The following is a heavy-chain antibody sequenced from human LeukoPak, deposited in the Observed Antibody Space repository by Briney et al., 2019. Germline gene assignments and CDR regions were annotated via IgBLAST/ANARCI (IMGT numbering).Heavy chain of an antibody. D-gene: IGHD1-26*01. CDR1: GFTFDDYA. Sequence: GGFLRLSCAASGFTFDDYAMHWVRHAPGKGLEWVSGISWNSGSIVYADSVKGRFTISRDNAENSLYLQMNSLRAEDMALYYCAKLGSNAFDIWGQGTMVTVSS. CDR3: AKLGSNAFDI. J-gene: IGHJ3*02. CDR2: ISWNSGSI. V-gene: IGHV3-9*03.